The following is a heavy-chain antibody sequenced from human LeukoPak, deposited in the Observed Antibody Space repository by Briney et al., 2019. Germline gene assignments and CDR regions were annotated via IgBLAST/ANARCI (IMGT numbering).Heavy chain of an antibody. J-gene: IGHJ4*02. Sequence: GGSLRLSCAASGFTFSSYAMHWVRQAPGKGLEWVAVISYDGSNKYYADSVKGRFTIYRDNSKNTLYLQMNSLRAEDTAVYYCARDHPSYGEHDYWGQGTLVTVSS. CDR1: GFTFSSYA. D-gene: IGHD4-17*01. CDR2: ISYDGSNK. CDR3: ARDHPSYGEHDY. V-gene: IGHV3-30*04.